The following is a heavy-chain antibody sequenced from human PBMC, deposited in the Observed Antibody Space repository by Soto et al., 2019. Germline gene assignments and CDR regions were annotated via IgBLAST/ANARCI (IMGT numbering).Heavy chain of an antibody. J-gene: IGHJ6*02. CDR3: ARGAHEYYYYGMDV. CDR2: IWYDGSNK. CDR1: GFTFSSYG. V-gene: IGHV3-33*01. Sequence: LRLSCAASGFTFSSYGMHWVRQAPGKGLEWVAVIWYDGSNKYYADSVKGRFTISRDNSKNTLYLQMNSLRAEDTAVYYCARGAHEYYYYGMDVWGQGTTVTVSS.